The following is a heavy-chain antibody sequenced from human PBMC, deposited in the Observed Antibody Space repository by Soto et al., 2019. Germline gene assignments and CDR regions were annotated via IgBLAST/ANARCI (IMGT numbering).Heavy chain of an antibody. Sequence: EVQLLESGGGLIQPGGSLRLSCAASGFTFTHFALNWVRQAPGKGLEWVSTITSTSGSTNYADSVKGRFTISRDNSKNTVYLQMGSLRAEDTAVYYCAKPTSSSVPYSYYYGMDVWGQGTTVTVSS. CDR1: GFTFTHFA. CDR2: ITSTSGST. CDR3: AKPTSSSVPYSYYYGMDV. J-gene: IGHJ6*02. D-gene: IGHD6-6*01. V-gene: IGHV3-23*01.